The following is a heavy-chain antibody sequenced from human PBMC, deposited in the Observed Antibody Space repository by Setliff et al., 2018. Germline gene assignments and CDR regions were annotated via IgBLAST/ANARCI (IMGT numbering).Heavy chain of an antibody. J-gene: IGHJ4*02. CDR1: GFTFSSYA. CDR3: ARSETCHSTHCSPYDY. Sequence: PGGSLRLSCAASGFTFSSYAMSWVRQAPGKGLEWVSIIYSDDSSTYYADSVKGRFSISRDNSKNMLYLQMNSLRAEDTAVYYCARSETCHSTHCSPYDYWGQGTPVTVSS. V-gene: IGHV3-23*03. CDR2: IYSDDSST. D-gene: IGHD2-2*01.